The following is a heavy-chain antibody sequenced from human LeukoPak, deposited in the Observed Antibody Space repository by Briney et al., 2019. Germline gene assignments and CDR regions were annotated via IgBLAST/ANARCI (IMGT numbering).Heavy chain of an antibody. J-gene: IGHJ4*02. CDR1: GFTVRTNY. V-gene: IGHV3-53*01. Sequence: PGRSLRLSCAASGFTVRTNYMSWVRQAPGKGLEWVSVIYSGGSTYYADSVKGRFTISRDNSKNTLSLQMNSLRAEDTAVYYCARVYRAVAGSGYYFDYWGQGTLVTVSS. CDR3: ARVYRAVAGSGYYFDY. CDR2: IYSGGST. D-gene: IGHD6-19*01.